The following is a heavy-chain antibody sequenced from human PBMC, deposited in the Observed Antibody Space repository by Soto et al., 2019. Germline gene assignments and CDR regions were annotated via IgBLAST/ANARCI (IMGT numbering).Heavy chain of an antibody. J-gene: IGHJ6*02. CDR1: GDSVISGSYY. CDR2: ISYSGIT. CDR3: ARYKRYYTGSGSYAYYFGLDV. V-gene: IGHV4-61*01. Sequence: QVQLQESGPGLVKPSETLSLTCTVSGDSVISGSYYWSWIRQPPGTGLEWIGYISYSGITKYNPSPKSRVTISLDTSKNQFSLKLSSVTAADTAVYYCARYKRYYTGSGSYAYYFGLDVWGQGTTVTVSS. D-gene: IGHD3-10*01.